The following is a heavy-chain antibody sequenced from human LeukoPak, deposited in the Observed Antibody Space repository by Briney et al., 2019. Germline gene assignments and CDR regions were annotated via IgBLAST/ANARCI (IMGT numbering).Heavy chain of an antibody. CDR1: GGSFSGYY. J-gene: IGHJ5*02. V-gene: IGHV4-34*01. D-gene: IGHD6-19*01. Sequence: SETLSLTCGVYGGSFSGYYWSWIRQPPGKGLEWIGEINHSGSTNYNPSLKSRVTISAHTSKNQFSLKLSSVTAADTAVYYCARGPRIAVAGRRNWFDPWGQGTLVTVSS. CDR3: ARGPRIAVAGRRNWFDP. CDR2: INHSGST.